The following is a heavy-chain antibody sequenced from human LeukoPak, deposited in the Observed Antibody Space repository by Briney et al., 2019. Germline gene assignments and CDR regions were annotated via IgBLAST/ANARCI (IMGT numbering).Heavy chain of an antibody. D-gene: IGHD6-13*01. CDR1: GFTFSSYG. Sequence: RGGSLRLPGAASGFTFSSYGMSGAGQAPGKGLEWVQVISGSGGSTYYADSVKGRFTISRDNSKNTLYLQMNSLRAEDTAVYYCAKDYVAAEWWGAFDIWGQGTMVTVSS. CDR2: ISGSGGST. J-gene: IGHJ3*02. CDR3: AKDYVAAEWWGAFDI. V-gene: IGHV3-23*01.